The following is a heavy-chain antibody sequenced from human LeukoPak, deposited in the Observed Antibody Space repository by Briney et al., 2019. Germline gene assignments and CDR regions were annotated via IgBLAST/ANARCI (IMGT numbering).Heavy chain of an antibody. CDR2: ISSSSSYI. Sequence: GGSLILSCAASGFTFSSYSMNWVRQAPGKGLEWVSSISSSSSYIYYADSVKGRFTISRDNAKNSLYLQMNSLRAEDTAVYYCARLPGYSSSWYDWYFDLWGRGTLVTVSS. CDR1: GFTFSSYS. D-gene: IGHD6-13*01. J-gene: IGHJ2*01. CDR3: ARLPGYSSSWYDWYFDL. V-gene: IGHV3-21*01.